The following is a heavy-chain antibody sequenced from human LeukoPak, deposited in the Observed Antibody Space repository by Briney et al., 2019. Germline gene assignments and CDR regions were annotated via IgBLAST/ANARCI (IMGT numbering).Heavy chain of an antibody. J-gene: IGHJ4*02. Sequence: ASVKVSCKASGGTFSIYAISWVRQAPGQGLEWMGGIIPIFGTSNYAQKFQGRVTITAGESTRTAYMELSSLRSEDTAVYYCARGRRWGIRGVTPLFDYWGQGTLVTVSS. CDR3: ARGRRWGIRGVTPLFDY. D-gene: IGHD3-10*01. V-gene: IGHV1-69*13. CDR2: IIPIFGTS. CDR1: GGTFSIYA.